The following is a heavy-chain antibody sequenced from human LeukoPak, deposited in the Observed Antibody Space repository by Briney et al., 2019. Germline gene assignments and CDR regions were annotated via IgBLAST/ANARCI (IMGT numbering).Heavy chain of an antibody. D-gene: IGHD3-22*01. J-gene: IGHJ3*02. Sequence: PSETLSLTRTVSGGSISSYYWSWIRQPPGKGLEWIGYIYYSGSTNYNPSLKSRVTISVDTSKNQFSLKLSSVTAADTAVYYCASNVQLPDYYDSSGYAFDIWGQGTMVTVSS. CDR2: IYYSGST. CDR1: GGSISSYY. V-gene: IGHV4-59*01. CDR3: ASNVQLPDYYDSSGYAFDI.